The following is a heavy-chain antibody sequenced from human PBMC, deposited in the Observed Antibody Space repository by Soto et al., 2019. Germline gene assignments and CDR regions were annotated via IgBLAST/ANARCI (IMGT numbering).Heavy chain of an antibody. CDR3: ASDLAPYSSSWYYFDC. CDR2: IWYDGSNK. CDR1: GFTFSSYG. V-gene: IGHV3-33*01. J-gene: IGHJ4*02. D-gene: IGHD6-13*01. Sequence: GGSLRLSCAASGFTFSSYGMNWVRQAPGKGLEWVAVIWYDGSNKYYADSVKGRFTISRDNSKNTLYLQMNSLGAEDTVLYYWASDLAPYSSSWYYFDCWGQGTLVTVSS.